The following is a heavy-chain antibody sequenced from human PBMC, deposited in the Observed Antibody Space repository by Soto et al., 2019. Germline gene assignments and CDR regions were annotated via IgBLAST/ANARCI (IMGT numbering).Heavy chain of an antibody. D-gene: IGHD2-15*01. V-gene: IGHV3-9*01. CDR1: GFTFDDYA. J-gene: IGHJ6*03. Sequence: GGSLRLSCAASGFTFDDYAMHWVRQAPGKGLEWVSGISWNSGSIGYADSVKGRFTISRDNAKNSLYLQMNSLRAEDTALYYCAKEGCSGGSCYSCAHAATCYYYYYMDVWGKGTTVTVSS. CDR3: AKEGCSGGSCYSCAHAATCYYYYYMDV. CDR2: ISWNSGSI.